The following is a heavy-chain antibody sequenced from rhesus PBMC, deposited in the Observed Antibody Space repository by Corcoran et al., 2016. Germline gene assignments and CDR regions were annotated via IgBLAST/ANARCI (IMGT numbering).Heavy chain of an antibody. V-gene: IGHV4S12*01. CDR3: ARDRGAGTADY. CDR1: GGTISSGYYY. Sequence: QVQLQESGPGVVTPSETLSLTCAGSGGTISSGYYYWGGIRQAPGKGLEWIGGIYSNSESTNYNPSLKSRVTISKDTSKNQFSLKLSSVTATDTAVYYCARDRGAGTADYWGQGVLVTVSS. CDR2: IYSNSEST. D-gene: IGHD1-1*01. J-gene: IGHJ4*01.